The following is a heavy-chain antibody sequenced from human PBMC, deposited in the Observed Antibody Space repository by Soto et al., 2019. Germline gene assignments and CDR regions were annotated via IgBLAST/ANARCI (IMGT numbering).Heavy chain of an antibody. CDR2: IYYSGST. D-gene: IGHD3-3*01. Sequence: QVQLQESGPGLVKPSQTLSLTCTVSGGSISSGGYYWSWIRQHPGKGLEWIGYIYYSGSTYYNPSLKSRVTISVDTSKNQFCHNLRPVSATTRALCYCAIRQARQIFRVVAQMGVWGTGAT. J-gene: IGHJ6*01. CDR1: GGSISSGGYY. V-gene: IGHV4-31*03. CDR3: AIRQARQIFRVVAQMGV.